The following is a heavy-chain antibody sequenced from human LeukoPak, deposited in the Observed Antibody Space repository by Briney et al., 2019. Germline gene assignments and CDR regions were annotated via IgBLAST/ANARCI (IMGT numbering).Heavy chain of an antibody. Sequence: ASVKVSCKASGYTFTNYGINWVRQAPGQGLEWMGWISAYNGNTNYAQKLQGRVIMTTDTSTSTAYMELGSLRSDDTAVYYCAREVDYDISTGYKTVGNWFDPWGQGTLVTVSS. D-gene: IGHD3-9*01. CDR2: ISAYNGNT. CDR1: GYTFTNYG. V-gene: IGHV1-18*01. J-gene: IGHJ5*02. CDR3: AREVDYDISTGYKTVGNWFDP.